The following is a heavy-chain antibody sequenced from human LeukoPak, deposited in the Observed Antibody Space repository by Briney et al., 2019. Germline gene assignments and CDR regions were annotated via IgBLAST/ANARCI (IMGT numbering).Heavy chain of an antibody. CDR3: AKWGDYGVLTGYYVSDY. D-gene: IGHD3-9*01. CDR1: GFTFSKYA. J-gene: IGHJ4*02. V-gene: IGHV3-23*01. Sequence: GASLRLSCAASGFTFSKYAMSGVPEAPGKGLEWGSAITGSGGNTYYADSVKGRFTISRDNSKNTVFLQMNSLRAEDTAVYYCAKWGDYGVLTGYYVSDYWGQGTLVTVS. CDR2: ITGSGGNT.